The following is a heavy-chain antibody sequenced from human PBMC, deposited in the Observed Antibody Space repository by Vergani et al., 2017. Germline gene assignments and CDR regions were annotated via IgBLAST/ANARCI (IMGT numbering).Heavy chain of an antibody. CDR3: ASTGGFLWFGELSPATYGMDV. CDR1: GYTFTSYG. CDR2: ISAYNGNK. D-gene: IGHD3-10*01. V-gene: IGHV1-18*01. Sequence: QVQLVQSGAEVKKPGASVKVSCKASGYTFTSYGISWVRQAPGQGLEWMGWISAYNGNKYYAQEIQGRVTMTTDTSTSTAYMELRSLISDDTAVYYCASTGGFLWFGELSPATYGMDVWGQGTTVTVSS. J-gene: IGHJ6*02.